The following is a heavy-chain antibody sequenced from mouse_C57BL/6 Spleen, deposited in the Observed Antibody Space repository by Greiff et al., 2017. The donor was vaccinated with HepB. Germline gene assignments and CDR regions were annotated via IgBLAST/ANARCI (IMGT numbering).Heavy chain of an antibody. V-gene: IGHV1-47*01. J-gene: IGHJ1*03. Sequence: QVQLQQSGAELVKPGASVKMSCKASGYTFTTYPIEWMKQNHGKSLEWIGNFHPYNDDTKYNEKFKGKATLTVEKSSSTVYLQLSRLTSDDSAVYYCARRNYGSSYWYFDVWGTGTTVTVSS. CDR3: ARRNYGSSYWYFDV. CDR2: FHPYNDDT. D-gene: IGHD1-1*01. CDR1: GYTFTTYP.